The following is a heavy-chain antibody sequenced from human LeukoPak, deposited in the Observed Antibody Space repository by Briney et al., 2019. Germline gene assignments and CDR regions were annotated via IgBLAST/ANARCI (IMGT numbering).Heavy chain of an antibody. CDR1: GFTFDDYA. D-gene: IGHD4-23*01. Sequence: GGSLRLSCAASGFTFDDYAMHWVRQAPGKGLEWVSGISWNSGSIGYADSVKGRFTISRDNAKNSLYLQMNSLRAEDTALYYCAKGPTYTFTDYGGNWYFDLWGRGTLVTVSS. V-gene: IGHV3-9*01. CDR2: ISWNSGSI. CDR3: AKGPTYTFTDYGGNWYFDL. J-gene: IGHJ2*01.